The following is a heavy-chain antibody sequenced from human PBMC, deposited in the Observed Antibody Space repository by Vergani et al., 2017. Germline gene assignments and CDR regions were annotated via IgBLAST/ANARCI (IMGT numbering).Heavy chain of an antibody. CDR2: INTNTGNP. J-gene: IGHJ6*02. CDR3: ARGVTMVRGVITHHYYYGMDV. Sequence: QVQLVQSGSELKKPGASVKVSCKASGYTFTSYAMNWVRQAPGQGLEWMGWINTNTGNPTYAQGFTGRFVFSLDTSVSTAYLQISSLKAEDTAVYYCARGVTMVRGVITHHYYYGMDVWGQGTTVTVSS. CDR1: GYTFTSYA. D-gene: IGHD3-10*01. V-gene: IGHV7-4-1*02.